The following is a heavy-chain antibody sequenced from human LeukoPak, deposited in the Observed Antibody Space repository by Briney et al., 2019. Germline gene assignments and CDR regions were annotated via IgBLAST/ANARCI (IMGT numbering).Heavy chain of an antibody. V-gene: IGHV4-59*01. Sequence: PSETLSLTCIVSGGSISSYYWSWIRQPPGKGLEWIGYTYYSGSTNYNPSLKSRVTISVDTSKNQFSLKLSSVTAADTAAYYCARGLMMAIAGRGEFHYWGQGTLVTVSS. D-gene: IGHD6-13*01. CDR1: GGSISSYY. CDR3: ARGLMMAIAGRGEFHY. J-gene: IGHJ4*02. CDR2: TYYSGST.